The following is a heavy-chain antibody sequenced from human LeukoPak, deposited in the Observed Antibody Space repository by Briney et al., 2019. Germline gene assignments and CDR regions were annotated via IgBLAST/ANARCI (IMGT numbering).Heavy chain of an antibody. Sequence: KASETLSLTCAVSGNSISNTYYWGWIRQPPGKELEWIGSIYNSGSTHYNPSLKSRVTISVDTSKNQFSLKLSSVTAADTAVYYCARNSSGNYFDYCGQGTLVTVSS. CDR2: IYNSGST. J-gene: IGHJ4*02. D-gene: IGHD1-26*01. V-gene: IGHV4-38-2*01. CDR1: GNSISNTYY. CDR3: ARNSSGNYFDY.